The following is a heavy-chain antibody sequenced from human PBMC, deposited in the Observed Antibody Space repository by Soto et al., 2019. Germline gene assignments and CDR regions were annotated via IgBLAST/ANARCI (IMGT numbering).Heavy chain of an antibody. D-gene: IGHD3-10*01. J-gene: IGHJ4*02. Sequence: SETLSLTCAVYGGSFSGYYWTWIRQPPGTGLEWIGEINHSGSTNYNPSLKSRVTISVDTSKNQFSLKLSSVTAADTAVYYCAGKRITMVRETRFDSWGQGTLVTVSS. V-gene: IGHV4-34*01. CDR1: GGSFSGYY. CDR3: AGKRITMVRETRFDS. CDR2: INHSGST.